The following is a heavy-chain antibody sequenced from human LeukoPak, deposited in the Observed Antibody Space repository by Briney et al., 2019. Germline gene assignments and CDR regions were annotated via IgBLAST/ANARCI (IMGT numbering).Heavy chain of an antibody. V-gene: IGHV1-69*05. CDR3: ARDDGSATLGFDS. Sequence: SVKVSCKASGPTFSRSAISWVRQAPGQGLEWMGGVIPILGTTNYAQKFQDRVSITTDESTSTAYMEVSSLRPVDTAVYYCARDDGSATLGFDSWGQGTLVTVSS. D-gene: IGHD1-26*01. CDR2: VIPILGTT. CDR1: GPTFSRSA. J-gene: IGHJ4*02.